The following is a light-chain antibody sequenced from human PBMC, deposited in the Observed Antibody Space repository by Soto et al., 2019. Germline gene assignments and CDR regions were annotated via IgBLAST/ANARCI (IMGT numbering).Light chain of an antibody. V-gene: IGKV3-20*01. Sequence: EIVLTQSPGTLSLSPVERATLSCRASQSVGSNYLAWYQQKPGQTPRLLIYGTSSRATGFPDRFTGSGSGTDFTLTISRLEPEDFAVYYCHQYDKSPWTFGQGTKVDIK. J-gene: IGKJ1*01. CDR2: GTS. CDR1: QSVGSNY. CDR3: HQYDKSPWT.